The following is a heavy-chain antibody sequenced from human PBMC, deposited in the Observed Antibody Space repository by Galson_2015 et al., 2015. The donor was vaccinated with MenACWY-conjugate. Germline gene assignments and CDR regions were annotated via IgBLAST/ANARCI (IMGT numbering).Heavy chain of an antibody. J-gene: IGHJ6*02. V-gene: IGHV3-11*06. CDR3: ARGGLTILGVVLYGMDV. D-gene: IGHD3-3*01. CDR2: ISSNNRDT. CDR1: GFTFSAYY. Sequence: SLRLSCAASGFTFSAYYMSWIRHTPGKGLEWVSYISSNNRDTNYAESVRGRFTISRDNPKNLLYLQMNSLRAEDTAVYYCARGGLTILGVVLYGMDVWGQGTTVTVSS.